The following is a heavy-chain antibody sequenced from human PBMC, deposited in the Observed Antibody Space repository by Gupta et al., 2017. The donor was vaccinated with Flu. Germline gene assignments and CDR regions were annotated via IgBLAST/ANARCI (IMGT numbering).Heavy chain of an antibody. D-gene: IGHD2-21*01. J-gene: IGHJ4*02. Sequence: ESVKGRFTISRDTAKNFLYLQMNTLRAEDTALYYCAREQIADFDSWGQGTLVTVSS. CDR3: AREQIADFDS. V-gene: IGHV3-48*03.